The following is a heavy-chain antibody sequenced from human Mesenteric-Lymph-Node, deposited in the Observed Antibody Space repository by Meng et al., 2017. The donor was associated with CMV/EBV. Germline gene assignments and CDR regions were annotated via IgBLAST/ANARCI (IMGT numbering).Heavy chain of an antibody. CDR1: GGYFSGYY. V-gene: IGHV4-34*01. D-gene: IGHD2-15*01. J-gene: IGHJ4*02. CDR3: ARGSDIPVNNY. Sequence: QVQLQQCGAGLLKPSEPLSLTCAFYGGYFSGYYWSWIRQPPGKGLEWIGEINHSGVPNYNPSLKSRVTISLDRSKNQFSLKLSSVTAEDTAVYYCARGSDIPVNNYWGQGTLVTVSS. CDR2: INHSGVP.